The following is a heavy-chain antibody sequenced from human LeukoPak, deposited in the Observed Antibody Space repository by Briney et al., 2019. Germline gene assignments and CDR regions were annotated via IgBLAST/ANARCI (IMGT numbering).Heavy chain of an antibody. V-gene: IGHV3-21*01. Sequence: GGSLRLSCAASGFTFSSYTMNWVRQAPGKGLEWVSSISSSGSYIYYADSVKGRFTISRDNAKNSLYLQMNSLRAEDTAVYYCARGRDAGYFDWLIDYWGQGTLVTVSS. CDR2: ISSSGSYI. J-gene: IGHJ4*02. D-gene: IGHD3-9*01. CDR3: ARGRDAGYFDWLIDY. CDR1: GFTFSSYT.